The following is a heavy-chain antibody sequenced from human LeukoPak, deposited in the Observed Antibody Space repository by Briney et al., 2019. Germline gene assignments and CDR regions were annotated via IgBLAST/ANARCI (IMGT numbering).Heavy chain of an antibody. CDR2: IYYSGST. D-gene: IGHD5-18*01. V-gene: IGHV4-59*08. J-gene: IGHJ4*02. CDR1: GGSISSYY. CDR3: ARGKSLGYGFDY. Sequence: SETLSLTCTVSGGSISSYYWSWIRQPPGKGLEWMGYIYYSGSTEYNPSLKSRVTLSVDTSKNQFSLKLSSVIAADTAVYYCARGKSLGYGFDYWGQGTLVTVSS.